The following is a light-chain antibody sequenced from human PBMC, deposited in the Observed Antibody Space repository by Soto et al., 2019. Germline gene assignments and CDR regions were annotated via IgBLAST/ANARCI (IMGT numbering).Light chain of an antibody. V-gene: IGKV1-5*01. CDR1: QRISTW. CDR2: DAS. J-gene: IGKJ2*01. CDR3: QQYYSVST. Sequence: DIQMTQSPSTLSASVGDRVTITCRASQRISTWLAWYQQKPGKAPKLLLFDASSVERGVPSRFSGGGSGTEFTLTISSLQPDDFATYYCQQYYSVSTFGQGTNLDIK.